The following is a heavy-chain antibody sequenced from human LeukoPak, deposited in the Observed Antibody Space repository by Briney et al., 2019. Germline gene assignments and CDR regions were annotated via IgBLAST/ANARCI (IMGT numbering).Heavy chain of an antibody. V-gene: IGHV3-23*01. CDR3: AKVFGSGFEGSTDLAFYYFDY. J-gene: IGHJ4*02. D-gene: IGHD6-19*01. Sequence: PGGSLRLSCAASGFTFSTSGMHWVRQAPGKGLEWVSAISGSGGSTYYADSVKGRFTISRDNSKNTLYLQMNSLRAEDTAVYYCAKVFGSGFEGSTDLAFYYFDYWGQGTLVTVSS. CDR1: GFTFSTSG. CDR2: ISGSGGST.